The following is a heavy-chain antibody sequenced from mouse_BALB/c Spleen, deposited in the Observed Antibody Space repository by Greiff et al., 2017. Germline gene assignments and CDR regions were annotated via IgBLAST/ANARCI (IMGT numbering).Heavy chain of an antibody. J-gene: IGHJ3*01. CDR1: GYSFTGYY. CDR3: ARDEDYDVPWFAY. Sequence: LVKTGASVKISCKASGYSFTGYYMHWVKQSHGKSLEWIGYISCYNGATSYNQKFKGKATFTVDTSSSTAYMQFNSLTSEDSAVYYCARDEDYDVPWFAYWGQGTLVTVSA. V-gene: IGHV1S34*01. D-gene: IGHD2-4*01. CDR2: ISCYNGAT.